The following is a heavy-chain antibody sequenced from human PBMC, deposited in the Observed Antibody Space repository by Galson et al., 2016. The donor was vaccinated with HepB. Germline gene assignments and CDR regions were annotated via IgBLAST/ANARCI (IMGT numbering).Heavy chain of an antibody. CDR1: GFPLSPSA. D-gene: IGHD6-13*01. CDR2: MSFDGNNK. V-gene: IGHV3-30*04. CDR3: ARGGVVRQLDPYYVDY. Sequence: SLRLSCAASGFPLSPSAMHWVRQAPGKGLEWAAAMSFDGNNKYYADSVQGRFTISRDHSKNTLYLQMHSLRPEATADYYLARGGVVRQLDPYYVDYWGQGTLVTVAS. J-gene: IGHJ4*02.